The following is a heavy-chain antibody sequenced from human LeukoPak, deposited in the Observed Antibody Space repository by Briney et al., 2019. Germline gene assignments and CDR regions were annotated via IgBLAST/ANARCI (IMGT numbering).Heavy chain of an antibody. V-gene: IGHV3-23*01. CDR1: GFTFTSYA. D-gene: IGHD3-22*01. CDR2: ISASGGST. Sequence: PGASLRLSCTASGFTFTSYAMSWVRQAPGQGLEWISGISASGGSTYYADSVKGRFTISRDNSKNTLYLQMNSLRAEDTAVYYCARVRNYYDSSGYYLDYWGQGTLVTVSS. J-gene: IGHJ4*02. CDR3: ARVRNYYDSSGYYLDY.